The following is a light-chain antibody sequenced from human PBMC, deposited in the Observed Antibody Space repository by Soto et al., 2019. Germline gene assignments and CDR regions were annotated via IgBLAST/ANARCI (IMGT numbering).Light chain of an antibody. CDR3: QQYGTAPELT. J-gene: IGKJ4*01. Sequence: EIVLTQSPGTLSLSPGESATLSCRASQSVSSSYLAWYQQKPGQAPRLLIYGASSRATGIPDRFSGSGSGTDFTLTISRLEPEDFAVYDCQQYGTAPELTFGGGTKVEIE. CDR2: GAS. CDR1: QSVSSSY. V-gene: IGKV3-20*01.